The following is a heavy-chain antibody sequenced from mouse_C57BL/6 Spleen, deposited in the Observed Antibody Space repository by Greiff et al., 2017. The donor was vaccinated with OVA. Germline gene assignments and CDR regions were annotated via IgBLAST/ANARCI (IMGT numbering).Heavy chain of an antibody. CDR2: ISYDGSN. D-gene: IGHD1-1*01. Sequence: DVQLQESGPGLVKPSQSLSLTCSVTGYSITSGYYWNWIRQFPGNKLEWMGYISYDGSNNYNPSLKNRISITRDTSKNQFFLKLNSVTTEDTATYYCARVITTVVPYAMDYWGQGTSVTVSS. CDR1: GYSITSGYY. V-gene: IGHV3-6*01. J-gene: IGHJ4*01. CDR3: ARVITTVVPYAMDY.